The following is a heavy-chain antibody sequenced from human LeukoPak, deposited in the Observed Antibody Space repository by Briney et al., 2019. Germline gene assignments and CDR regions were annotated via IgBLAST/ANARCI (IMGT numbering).Heavy chain of an antibody. Sequence: ASVKVSCKASGYTFTSYDINWVRQATGQGLEWMGWMNPNSGNTGYAQKFQGRVTMTRNTSISTAYMELSSLRSEDTAMYYCARGRTRQWELLGYWGQGTLVTVSS. CDR3: ARGRTRQWELLGY. D-gene: IGHD1-26*01. CDR2: MNPNSGNT. J-gene: IGHJ4*02. CDR1: GYTFTSYD. V-gene: IGHV1-8*01.